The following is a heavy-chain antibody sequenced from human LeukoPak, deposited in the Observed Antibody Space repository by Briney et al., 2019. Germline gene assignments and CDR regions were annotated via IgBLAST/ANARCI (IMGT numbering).Heavy chain of an antibody. V-gene: IGHV1-3*01. Sequence: ASVKVSCKASGYTFTSYAMHWVRQAPGQRLEWMGWINAGNGNTKYSQKFQDKVTFTRDTSASTAYMELSSLRSEDTAVYYCAKDEGPLAEMATNPLDYWGQGTLVTVSS. J-gene: IGHJ4*02. CDR1: GYTFTSYA. CDR2: INAGNGNT. D-gene: IGHD5-24*01. CDR3: AKDEGPLAEMATNPLDY.